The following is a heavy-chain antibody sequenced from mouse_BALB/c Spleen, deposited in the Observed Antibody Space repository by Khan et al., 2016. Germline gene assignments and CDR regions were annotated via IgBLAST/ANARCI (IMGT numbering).Heavy chain of an antibody. J-gene: IGHJ4*01. CDR2: ISYDGSN. CDR3: ARLRQVYAMDS. Sequence: EVQLQESGPGLVKPSQSLSLTCSVTGYSITSGYYWNWIRQFPGNNLEWMGYISYDGSNNYNPSLKNRISIARDTSKNHFFLKLNSVTTEDTATYYCARLRQVYAMDSWGQGTSVTVSS. V-gene: IGHV3-6*02. CDR1: GYSITSGYY. D-gene: IGHD2-12*01.